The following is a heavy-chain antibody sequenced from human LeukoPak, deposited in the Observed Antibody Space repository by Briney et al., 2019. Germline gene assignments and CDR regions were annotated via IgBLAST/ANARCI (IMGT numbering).Heavy chain of an antibody. CDR3: ARDPPTSSRGYYFDY. J-gene: IGHJ4*02. V-gene: IGHV4-59*01. CDR1: GGSISSYY. Sequence: SETLTLTCTVSGGSISSYYWSWIRQPPGKGLEWIGYIYYSGSTNYNPSLKSRVTISVDTSKNQFSLKLSSVTAADTAVYYCARDPPTSSRGYYFDYWGQGTLVTASS. CDR2: IYYSGST.